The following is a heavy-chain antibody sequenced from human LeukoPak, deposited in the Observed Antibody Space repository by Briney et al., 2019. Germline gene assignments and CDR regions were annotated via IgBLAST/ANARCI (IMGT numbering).Heavy chain of an antibody. J-gene: IGHJ4*02. V-gene: IGHV4-59*01. CDR3: ARVPYDSSGYPYFDY. Sequence: PSETLSLIYPVSGGSISISCWGWVRQPPGKGLEWMVYIYDRGSANYNPSLKSRVTISVDTSKIQFSLKLSSVSAADTAVYSCARVPYDSSGYPYFDYWGQGTLVTVSS. CDR2: IYDRGSA. CDR1: GGSISISC. D-gene: IGHD3-22*01.